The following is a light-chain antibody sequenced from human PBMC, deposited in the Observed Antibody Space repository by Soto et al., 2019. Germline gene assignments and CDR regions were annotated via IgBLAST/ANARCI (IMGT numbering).Light chain of an antibody. CDR3: QQYTNWRHS. CDR1: QSVSSN. J-gene: IGKJ2*01. Sequence: EIVMTQSPATLSLSPVQRATLSCRASQSVSSNLAWYQQILGQAPRLLLSGASTRATGIPARFTGSGYGTEFTLTISSLQSEAFAVYYCQQYTNWRHSFGQGTKVDIK. V-gene: IGKV3-15*01. CDR2: GAS.